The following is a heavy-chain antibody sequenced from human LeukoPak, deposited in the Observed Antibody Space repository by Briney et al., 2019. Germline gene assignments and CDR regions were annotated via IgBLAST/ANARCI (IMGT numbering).Heavy chain of an antibody. V-gene: IGHV4-34*01. D-gene: IGHD2-15*01. CDR3: ARGVVAAPQTFDY. CDR1: GGSFSGYY. Sequence: SETLSLTCAVYGGSFSGYYWSWIRQPPGKGLEWIGEINHSGSTNYNPSLKSRVTISVDTSKNQFSLKLTSVTVADTAVYYCARGVVAAPQTFDYWGQGNLVTVSS. CDR2: INHSGST. J-gene: IGHJ4*02.